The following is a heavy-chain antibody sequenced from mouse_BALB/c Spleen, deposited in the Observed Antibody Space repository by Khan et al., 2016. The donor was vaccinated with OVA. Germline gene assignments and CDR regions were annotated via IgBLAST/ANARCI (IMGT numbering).Heavy chain of an antibody. V-gene: IGHV5-6*01. CDR1: GFTFSAYG. J-gene: IGHJ3*01. CDR2: INSDGYYT. D-gene: IGHD4-1*01. Sequence: EVHLVESGGDLVKPGGSLRLSCAASGFTFSAYGMSWVRQTPDKRLEWVATINSDGYYTYYPDTVKGRFPISRNNAENTLYLQMSSLKSEDTAIYYCASHLTGSFAYWGQGTLVTVSA. CDR3: ASHLTGSFAY.